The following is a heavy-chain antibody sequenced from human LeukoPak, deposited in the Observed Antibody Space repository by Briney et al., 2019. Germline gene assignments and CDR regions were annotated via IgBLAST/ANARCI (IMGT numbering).Heavy chain of an antibody. D-gene: IGHD3-10*01. V-gene: IGHV3-30*18. CDR3: AKDPSVQGAEYYFDY. CDR2: ISYDGSNK. CDR1: GFTFSSYG. J-gene: IGHJ4*02. Sequence: GRSLRLSCAASGFTFSSYGMHWVRQAPGKGLEWVAVISYDGSNKYYADSVKGRFTISRDNSKNTLYLQMNSLRAEDTAVYYCAKDPSVQGAEYYFDYWGQGTLVTVSS.